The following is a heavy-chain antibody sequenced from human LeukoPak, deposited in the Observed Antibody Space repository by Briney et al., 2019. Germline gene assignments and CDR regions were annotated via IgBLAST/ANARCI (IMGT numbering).Heavy chain of an antibody. CDR2: ISSNGNST. CDR3: ARSGSRIAAAGKNYFDY. V-gene: IGHV3-64*01. D-gene: IGHD6-13*01. J-gene: IGHJ4*02. Sequence: GRSLRLSCAASGFTFTKYAMHWVRQAPGKGLEYVSVISSNGNSTFYANSVKGRFTISRDNSKNTLYLEMGSLRAEDMAVYYCARSGSRIAAAGKNYFDYWGQGTLVTVSA. CDR1: GFTFTKYA.